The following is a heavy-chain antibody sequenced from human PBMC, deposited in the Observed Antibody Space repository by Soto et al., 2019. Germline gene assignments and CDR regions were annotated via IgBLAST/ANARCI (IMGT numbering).Heavy chain of an antibody. D-gene: IGHD2-15*01. V-gene: IGHV4-31*03. Sequence: SETLSLTCTVSGDSISSGGYYWSWIRQHPGKGLEWIGYIYYSGSTYYNPSLKSRVTISVDTSKNQFSLKLSSVTAADTAVYYCASESRGGSFDYWGQGTLVTVSS. CDR2: IYYSGST. CDR3: ASESRGGSFDY. CDR1: GDSISSGGYY. J-gene: IGHJ4*02.